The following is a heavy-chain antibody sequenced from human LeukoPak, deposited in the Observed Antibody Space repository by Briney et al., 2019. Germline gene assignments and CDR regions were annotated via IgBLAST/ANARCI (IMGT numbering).Heavy chain of an antibody. Sequence: SETLSLTCTVSGGSISSSSYYWGWIRQPPGKGLEWIGSIYYSGSTYYNPSLKSRVTISVDTSKNQFSLKLSSVTAADTAVYYCARDGVGASDYWGQGTLVTVSS. J-gene: IGHJ4*02. CDR3: ARDGVGASDY. V-gene: IGHV4-39*07. CDR1: GGSISSSSYY. D-gene: IGHD1-26*01. CDR2: IYYSGST.